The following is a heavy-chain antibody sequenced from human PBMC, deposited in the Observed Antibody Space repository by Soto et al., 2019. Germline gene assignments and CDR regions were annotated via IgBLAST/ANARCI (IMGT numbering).Heavy chain of an antibody. J-gene: IGHJ5*02. CDR3: ARDWEMRTYYDIVTGYSKRANWFDP. CDR1: GFTFSDYY. Sequence: QVQLVESGGGLVKPGGSLRLSCAASGFTFSDYYMSWIRQAPGKGLEWVSYISSSGSTIYYADSVKGRFTISRDNAKHSLYLKMNSLRAEDTAVYYCARDWEMRTYYDIVTGYSKRANWFDPWGQGTLVTVSS. CDR2: ISSSGSTI. D-gene: IGHD3-9*01. V-gene: IGHV3-11*01.